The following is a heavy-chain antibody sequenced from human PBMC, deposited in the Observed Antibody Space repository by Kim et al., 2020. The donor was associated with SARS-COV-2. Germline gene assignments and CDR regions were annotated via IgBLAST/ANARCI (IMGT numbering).Heavy chain of an antibody. CDR3: ARDFDWALDL. CDR2: ISPDDI. Sequence: GGSLILSCVASGFAFSSYSMNWVRQAPGKGLEWLSYISPDDIYYADYVKGRFTISIDNAKNALYLQMNSLRDGDTAVYVCARDFDWALDLWGQGTLVTVSS. V-gene: IGHV3-21*05. D-gene: IGHD3-9*01. J-gene: IGHJ5*02. CDR1: GFAFSSYS.